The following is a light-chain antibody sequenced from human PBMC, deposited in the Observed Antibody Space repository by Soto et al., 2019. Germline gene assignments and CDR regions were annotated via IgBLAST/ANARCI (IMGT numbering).Light chain of an antibody. V-gene: IGKV3D-7*01. CDR1: QSVGSNY. CDR2: GAS. CDR3: QEDLNLPIT. J-gene: IGKJ5*01. Sequence: EIVMTQSPATLSLSPGERATLYCRASQSVGSNYLSWYQQKPGQPPRLLMYGASTRATGIPARFSGSGSGTDFTLTVSSLQHEDFAVYSCQEDLNLPITFGQGTRLEIK.